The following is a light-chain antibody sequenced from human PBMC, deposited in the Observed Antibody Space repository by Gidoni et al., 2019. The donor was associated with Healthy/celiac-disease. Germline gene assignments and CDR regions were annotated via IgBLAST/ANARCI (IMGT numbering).Light chain of an antibody. V-gene: IGKV1-8*01. J-gene: IGKJ4*01. Sequence: AIRMTQSPSSFSASTGDRVTITCRASQGISSDLAWYQQKPGKAPKLLIYAASTSQSGVPSRFSGSGSGTDFTLTISCLQSEDFATYYCQQYYSYPLTFGGGTKVEIK. CDR3: QQYYSYPLT. CDR1: QGISSD. CDR2: AAS.